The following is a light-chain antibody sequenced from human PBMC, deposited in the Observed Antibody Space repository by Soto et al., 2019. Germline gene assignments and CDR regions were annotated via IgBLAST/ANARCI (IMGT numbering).Light chain of an antibody. V-gene: IGLV2-14*01. Sequence: QSALTQPASVSGSPGQSITISCTGTNNDVGGFNYVSWYQHHPGKAPKLIIYEVSNRPSGVSSRFSGSKSDNTASLTISGLQAEDEADYYCTSYESPSTFYVFGTGTKVTVL. J-gene: IGLJ1*01. CDR2: EVS. CDR1: NNDVGGFNY. CDR3: TSYESPSTFYV.